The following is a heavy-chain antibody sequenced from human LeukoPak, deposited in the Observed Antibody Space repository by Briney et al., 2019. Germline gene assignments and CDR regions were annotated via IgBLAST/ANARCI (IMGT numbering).Heavy chain of an antibody. D-gene: IGHD2-15*01. CDR2: INHSGGT. V-gene: IGHV4-34*01. CDR3: ARHRCSGGSCYPMNWFDP. CDR1: GGSFSGYH. J-gene: IGHJ5*02. Sequence: SETLSLTCAVYGGSFSGYHWSWIRQPPGKGLEWIGEINHSGGTNYNPSLKSRVTISVDTSKNQFSLKLSSVTAADTAVYYCARHRCSGGSCYPMNWFDPWGQGTLVTVSS.